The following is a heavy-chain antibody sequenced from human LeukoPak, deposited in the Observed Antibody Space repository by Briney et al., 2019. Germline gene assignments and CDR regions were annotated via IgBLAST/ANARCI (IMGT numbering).Heavy chain of an antibody. CDR1: GFTFSSYG. CDR3: AKNYYDFWSGYPNWFDP. V-gene: IGHV3-30*02. CDR2: IRYDGSNK. D-gene: IGHD3-3*01. Sequence: PGGSLRLSCAASGFTFSSYGMHWVRQAPGKGLGWVAFIRYDGSNKYYADSVKGRFTISRDNSKNTLYLQMNCLRAEDTAVYYCAKNYYDFWSGYPNWFDPWGQGTLVTVSS. J-gene: IGHJ5*02.